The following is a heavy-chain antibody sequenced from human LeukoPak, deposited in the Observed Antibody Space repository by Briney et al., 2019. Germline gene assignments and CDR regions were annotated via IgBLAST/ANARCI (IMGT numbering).Heavy chain of an antibody. D-gene: IGHD3-22*01. CDR3: ARESGYYDTSGYYYWFDP. V-gene: IGHV1-18*01. CDR2: ISAYNGNT. Sequence: ASVKVSCKVSGYTFSSYSISWVRQAPGQGFEWMGWISAYNGNTNYAQNLQGRVTMTTDTSTSTVYMELRSLRSDDTAVYFCARESGYYDTSGYYYWFDPWGQGTLVTVSS. J-gene: IGHJ5*02. CDR1: GYTFSSYS.